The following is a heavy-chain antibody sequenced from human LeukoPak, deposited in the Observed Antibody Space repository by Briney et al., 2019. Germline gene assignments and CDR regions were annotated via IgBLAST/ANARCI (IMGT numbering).Heavy chain of an antibody. Sequence: ASVKVSCKASGYTFTSYGISWVRQAPGQGLEWMGWISAYNGNTNYAQKLQGRVTMTTDTSTSTAYMELRSLRSDDTAVYYRARDLISKIWFGESCFDYWGQGTLVTVSS. D-gene: IGHD3-10*01. CDR3: ARDLISKIWFGESCFDY. CDR1: GYTFTSYG. V-gene: IGHV1-18*04. CDR2: ISAYNGNT. J-gene: IGHJ4*02.